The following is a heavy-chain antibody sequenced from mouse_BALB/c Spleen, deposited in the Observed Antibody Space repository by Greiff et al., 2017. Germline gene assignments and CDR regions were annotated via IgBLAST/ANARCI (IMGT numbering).Heavy chain of an antibody. J-gene: IGHJ4*01. Sequence: EVKLMESGGGLVQPGGSRKLSCAASGFTFSSFGMHWVRQAPEKGLEWVAYISSGSSTIYYADTVKGRFTISRDNPKNTLFLQMTSLRSEDTAMYYCARGEDYGSSSYAMDYWGQGTSVTVSS. V-gene: IGHV5-17*02. CDR3: ARGEDYGSSSYAMDY. CDR2: ISSGSSTI. CDR1: GFTFSSFG. D-gene: IGHD1-1*01.